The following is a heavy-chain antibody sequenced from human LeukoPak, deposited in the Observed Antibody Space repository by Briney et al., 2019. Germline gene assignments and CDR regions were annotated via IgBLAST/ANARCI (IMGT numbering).Heavy chain of an antibody. J-gene: IGHJ4*02. CDR1: GFTFSSYA. CDR3: ARDLGGPDY. D-gene: IGHD3-16*01. V-gene: IGHV3-21*01. CDR2: IDSSSSSSSNI. Sequence: PGGSLRLSCAASGFTFSSYAMNWVRQAPGKGLEWVSFIDSSSSSSSNIRYADSVKGRFAISRDNAKNSLYLHMNSLRAEDTAVYYCARDLGGPDYWGQGTLVTVSS.